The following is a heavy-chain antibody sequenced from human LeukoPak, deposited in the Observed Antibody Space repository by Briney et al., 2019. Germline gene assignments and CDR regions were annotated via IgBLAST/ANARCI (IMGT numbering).Heavy chain of an antibody. CDR1: GYTFTGYY. CDR2: INPNSVGT. V-gene: IGHV1-2*02. J-gene: IGHJ4*02. Sequence: GASVKVSCKASGYTFTGYYMHWVRQAPGQGLEWMGWINPNSVGTNYAQKFQGRVTMTRDTSITTAYVDLSSLRSDDTAVYYCTRPPLRSSSGWSEVYWDYWGQGTLVTVSS. CDR3: TRPPLRSSSGWSEVYWDY. D-gene: IGHD6-19*01.